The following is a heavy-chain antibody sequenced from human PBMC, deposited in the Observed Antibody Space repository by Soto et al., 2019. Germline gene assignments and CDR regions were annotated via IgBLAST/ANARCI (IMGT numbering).Heavy chain of an antibody. CDR1: GFTFSNAW. CDR3: TSDSGYSGYDYYYYYYGVDV. V-gene: IGHV3-15*07. J-gene: IGHJ6*02. CDR2: IKSKTDGGTT. D-gene: IGHD5-12*01. Sequence: GGSLRLSCAASGFTFSNAWMNWVRQAPGKGLEWVGRIKSKTDGGTTDYAAPVKGRFTISRDDSKNTLYLQMNSLKTEDTAVYYCTSDSGYSGYDYYYYYYGVDVWGQGTTVTVSS.